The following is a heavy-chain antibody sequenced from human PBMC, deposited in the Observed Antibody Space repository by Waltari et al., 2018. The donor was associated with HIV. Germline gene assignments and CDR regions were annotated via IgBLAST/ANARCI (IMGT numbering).Heavy chain of an antibody. J-gene: IGHJ4*02. CDR1: GFTFDDYT. V-gene: IGHV3-43*01. CDR2: ISWDGGST. Sequence: EVQLVESGGVVVQPGGSLRLSCAASGFTFDDYTMHWVRQAPGKGLEWVSLISWDGGSTYYADSVKGRFTISRDNSKNSLYLQMNSLRTEDTALYYCAKDRSPYDILTGFDYWGQGTLVTVSS. CDR3: AKDRSPYDILTGFDY. D-gene: IGHD3-9*01.